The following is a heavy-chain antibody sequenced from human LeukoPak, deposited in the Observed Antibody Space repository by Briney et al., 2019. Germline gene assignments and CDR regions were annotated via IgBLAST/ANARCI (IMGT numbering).Heavy chain of an antibody. Sequence: SETLSLTCTVAVGSISRSDYYWDWLRQPPGKGLEWIGRVYYTGRTDYNPSLVTRVTISIDTSRNQFSLRLSSVTPSDTAVYYCVSATGRGSVDPGTSGYITSWGQGTLVTVSS. D-gene: IGHD3-22*01. CDR3: VSATGRGSVDPGTSGYITS. CDR1: VGSISRSDYY. CDR2: VYYTGRT. J-gene: IGHJ5*02. V-gene: IGHV4-39*01.